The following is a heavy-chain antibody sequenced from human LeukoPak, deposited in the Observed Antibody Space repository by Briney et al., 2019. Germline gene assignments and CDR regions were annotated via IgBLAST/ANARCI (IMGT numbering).Heavy chain of an antibody. CDR1: GFTVSSNY. CDR2: IYSGGST. J-gene: IGHJ3*02. CDR3: ARSNDAFDI. V-gene: IGHV3-53*01. D-gene: IGHD5/OR15-5a*01. Sequence: GGSLRPSCAASGFTVSSNYMNWVRQAPGKGLEWVSIIYSGGSTFYADSVKGRFTISRDNSKNTLHLQMNSLRAEDTAVYYCARSNDAFDIWGQGTMVTVSS.